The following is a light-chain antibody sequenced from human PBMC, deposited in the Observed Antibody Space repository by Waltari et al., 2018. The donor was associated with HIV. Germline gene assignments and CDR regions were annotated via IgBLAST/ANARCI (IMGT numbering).Light chain of an antibody. V-gene: IGLV3-10*01. CDR2: EDI. CDR3: YSTDISGDQWV. CDR1: ALPKKY. Sequence: SGDALPKKYAYWYQQKSGQAPVLVIYEDIKRPSGIPERFSGSSSGTVATLTISGAQVEDEADYYCYSTDISGDQWVFGGGTKVTVL. J-gene: IGLJ3*02.